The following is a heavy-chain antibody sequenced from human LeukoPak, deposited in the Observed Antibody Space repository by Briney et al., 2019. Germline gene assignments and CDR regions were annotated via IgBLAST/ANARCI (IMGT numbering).Heavy chain of an antibody. CDR3: ARLYSDILTGDAFDI. D-gene: IGHD3-9*01. CDR1: GGSISSGSYY. J-gene: IGHJ3*02. V-gene: IGHV4-61*02. Sequence: SETLSLTCTVSGGSISSGSYYWSWIRQPAGKGLEWIGRIYTSGSTNYNPSLKSRVTMSVDTSKNQFSLKLSSVTAADTAVYYCARLYSDILTGDAFDIWGQGTMVTVSS. CDR2: IYTSGST.